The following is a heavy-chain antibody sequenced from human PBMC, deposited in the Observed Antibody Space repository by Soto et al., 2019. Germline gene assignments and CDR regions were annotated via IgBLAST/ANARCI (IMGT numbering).Heavy chain of an antibody. Sequence: EVQLLESGGGLVQPGGSLGLSCAASGFSFNSYAMSWFRQAPGKGLEWVSAITGSGDSTYYADSVKGRFTISRDRSKNTLYLQMNSLRAEDTAVYYGAKDLSGYGWKWYCDLWGRGTMVTVSS. CDR1: GFSFNSYA. CDR3: AKDLSGYGWKWYCDL. CDR2: ITGSGDST. D-gene: IGHD5-12*01. J-gene: IGHJ2*01. V-gene: IGHV3-23*01.